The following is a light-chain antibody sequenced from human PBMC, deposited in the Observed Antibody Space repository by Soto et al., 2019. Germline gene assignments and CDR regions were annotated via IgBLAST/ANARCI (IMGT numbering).Light chain of an antibody. J-gene: IGKJ4*01. Sequence: EIVLTQSPATLSLSPGERAALSCRTSQTVSSSLAWYQHKPGQAPRLLIYDASNRATGIPARFSGSGSGTDFTLTISSLEPEDFAVYYCQQRGHWPRTFGGGTKVEIK. CDR3: QQRGHWPRT. CDR2: DAS. CDR1: QTVSSS. V-gene: IGKV3-11*01.